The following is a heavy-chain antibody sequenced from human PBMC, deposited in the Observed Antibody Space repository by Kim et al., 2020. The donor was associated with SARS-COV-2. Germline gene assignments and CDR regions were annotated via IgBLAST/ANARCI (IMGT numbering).Heavy chain of an antibody. CDR2: ISSSSSYI. V-gene: IGHV3-21*01. J-gene: IGHJ5*02. CDR1: GFTFSSYS. Sequence: GGSLRLSCAASGFTFSSYSMNWVRQAPGKGLEWVSSISSSSSYIYYADSVKGRFTISRDNAKNSLYLQMNSLRAEDTAVYYCARDLRGSYYGSGPWGQGTLVTLSS. CDR3: ARDLRGSYYGSGP. D-gene: IGHD3-10*01.